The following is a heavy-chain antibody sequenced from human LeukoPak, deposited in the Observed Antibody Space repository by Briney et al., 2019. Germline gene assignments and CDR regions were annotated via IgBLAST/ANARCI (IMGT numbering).Heavy chain of an antibody. D-gene: IGHD2-15*01. Sequence: ASVKVSCKASGYAFTSYGISWVRQAPGQGLGWMGWSSAYNGNTNYAPKLQGRVTMTTDTSTSTAYMELRSLRSDDTAVYYCAREDCSGGSCYSLSLTPVFHVFDIWGQGTMVSVSS. CDR1: GYAFTSYG. V-gene: IGHV1-18*01. CDR3: AREDCSGGSCYSLSLTPVFHVFDI. CDR2: SSAYNGNT. J-gene: IGHJ3*02.